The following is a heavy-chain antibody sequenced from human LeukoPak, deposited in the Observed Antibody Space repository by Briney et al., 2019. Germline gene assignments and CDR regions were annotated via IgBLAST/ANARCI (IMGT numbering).Heavy chain of an antibody. CDR1: GFTFSSYW. CDR3: ARDFLDILTGYYGSILDY. D-gene: IGHD3-9*01. CDR2: INSDGSST. Sequence: GGSLRLSCAASGFTFSSYWMHWVRQAPGKGLVWVSRINSDGSSTSYADSVKGRFTISRDNAKNTLYLQMNSLRAEDTAAYYCARDFLDILTGYYGSILDYWGQGTLVTVSS. J-gene: IGHJ4*02. V-gene: IGHV3-74*01.